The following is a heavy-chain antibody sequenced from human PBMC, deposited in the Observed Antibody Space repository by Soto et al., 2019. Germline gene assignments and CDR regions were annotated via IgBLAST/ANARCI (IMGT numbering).Heavy chain of an antibody. Sequence: ASVKVSCKASGYTFTSYGISWVRQAPGQGLEWMGWISAYNGNTNYAQKIQGRVTMTTDTSTSTAYMELRSLRSDETDVYYCARYLGLLAAVYHIRPCDYWGQRTLVTVSS. CDR3: ARYLGLLAAVYHIRPCDY. D-gene: IGHD6-13*01. CDR1: GYTFTSYG. V-gene: IGHV1-18*01. CDR2: ISAYNGNT. J-gene: IGHJ4*02.